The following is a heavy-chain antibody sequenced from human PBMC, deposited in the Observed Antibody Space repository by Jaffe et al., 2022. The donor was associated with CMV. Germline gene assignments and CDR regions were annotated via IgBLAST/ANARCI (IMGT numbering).Heavy chain of an antibody. V-gene: IGHV1-46*01. CDR2: INPSGGST. Sequence: QVQLVQSGAEVKKPGASVKVSCKASGYTFTSYYMHWVRQAPGQGLEWMGIINPSGGSTSYAQKFQGRVTMTRDTSTSTVYMELSSLRSEDTAVYYCARDIAAAGILRLVDWFDPWGQGTLVTVSS. CDR1: GYTFTSYY. D-gene: IGHD6-13*01. J-gene: IGHJ5*02. CDR3: ARDIAAAGILRLVDWFDP.